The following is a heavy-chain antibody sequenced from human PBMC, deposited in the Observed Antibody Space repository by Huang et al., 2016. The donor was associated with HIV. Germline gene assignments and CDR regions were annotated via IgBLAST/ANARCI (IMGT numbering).Heavy chain of an antibody. Sequence: QLHLQESGPGLVKPSETMSLICTVSGGSISNNDYYWGWIRQSQGKGLEWIGSVYYSGTTSYNPSLKCRVTIAMDMSKNEFSRRLRALSAADSAIYYCARHCPLQYRDLWTGFSYYFDFWGQGSPVTVSS. J-gene: IGHJ4*02. CDR1: GGSISNNDYY. D-gene: IGHD3-3*01. CDR3: ARHCPLQYRDLWTGFSYYFDF. CDR2: VYYSGTT. V-gene: IGHV4-39*01.